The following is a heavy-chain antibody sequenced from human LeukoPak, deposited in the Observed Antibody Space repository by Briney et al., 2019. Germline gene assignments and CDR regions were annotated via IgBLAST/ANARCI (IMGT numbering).Heavy chain of an antibody. J-gene: IGHJ4*02. CDR3: ARDYSGYSSGWYDY. CDR2: INPNSGGT. Sequence: ASVKVSCKASGYTFTGYYMHWVRQAPGQGLEWTGWINPNSGGTSYAQKFQGRVTMTRDTSISTAYMELSRLRSDDTAVYYCARDYSGYSSGWYDYWGQGTLVTVSS. CDR1: GYTFTGYY. D-gene: IGHD6-19*01. V-gene: IGHV1-2*02.